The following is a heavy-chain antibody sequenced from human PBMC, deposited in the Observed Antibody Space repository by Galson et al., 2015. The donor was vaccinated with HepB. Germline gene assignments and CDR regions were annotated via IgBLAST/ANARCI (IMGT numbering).Heavy chain of an antibody. CDR1: GYSFTSYW. D-gene: IGHD3-22*01. CDR3: ARKTGDYCDSSGYYGV. Sequence: QSGAEVKKPGESLRISCKGSGYSFTSYWISWVRQMPGKGLEWMGRIDPSDSYTNYSPSFQGHVTISADKSISTAYLQWSSLKASDTAMYYCARKTGDYCDSSGYYGVWGQGTLVTVSS. V-gene: IGHV5-10-1*01. CDR2: IDPSDSYT. J-gene: IGHJ4*02.